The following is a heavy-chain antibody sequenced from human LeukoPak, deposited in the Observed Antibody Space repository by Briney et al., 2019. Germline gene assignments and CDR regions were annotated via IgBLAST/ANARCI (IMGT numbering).Heavy chain of an antibody. CDR2: IWYDGSNK. Sequence: GGSLRLSCAASAFTFSTCSMNWVRQAPGKGLEWVAVIWYDGSNKYYADSVKGRFTISRDNSRNTLYLQMNGLRAEDTAVYYCVRELPPVVQYYFDYWGPGTLVTVSS. V-gene: IGHV3-33*08. D-gene: IGHD3-22*01. CDR1: AFTFSTCS. J-gene: IGHJ4*02. CDR3: VRELPPVVQYYFDY.